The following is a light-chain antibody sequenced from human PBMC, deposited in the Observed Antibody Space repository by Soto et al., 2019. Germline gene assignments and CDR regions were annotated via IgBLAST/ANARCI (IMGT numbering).Light chain of an antibody. CDR2: GAS. CDR1: QSVSSSY. V-gene: IGKV3-20*01. J-gene: IGKJ3*01. Sequence: IVLTQSPGTLSLTPGERATRSCRASQSVSSSYLAWYQQKPGQAPRLLIYGASSRATGIPDRFSGSGSGTDFTLTISRLEPEDSAVYYCQQYGRSPPFTFGPGTRVDIK. CDR3: QQYGRSPPFT.